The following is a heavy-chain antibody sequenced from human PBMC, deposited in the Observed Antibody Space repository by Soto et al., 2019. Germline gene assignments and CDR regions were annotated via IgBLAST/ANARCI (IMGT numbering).Heavy chain of an antibody. CDR2: IIPILGIA. CDR1: GGTFSSYT. D-gene: IGHD3-10*01. Sequence: SVKVSCKASGGTFSSYTISWVRQAPGQGLEWMGRIIPILGIANYAQKFQGRVTISVDTSKNQLSLNLRSVTAADTAVYYCARHRGPTGPNYWGQGTLVTVSS. CDR3: ARHRGPTGPNY. J-gene: IGHJ4*02. V-gene: IGHV1-69*02.